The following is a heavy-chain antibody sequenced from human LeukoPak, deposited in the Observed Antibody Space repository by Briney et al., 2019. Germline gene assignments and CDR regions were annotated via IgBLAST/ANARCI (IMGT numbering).Heavy chain of an antibody. V-gene: IGHV3-30*18. J-gene: IGHJ6*03. CDR1: GFTFSSCG. D-gene: IGHD3-16*01. CDR2: ISNDGSKK. CDR3: VKPDRLNYYDSGRQYYYYYMDV. Sequence: GRSLRLSCEASGFTFSSCGMHWVRQAPGKGLEWVAVISNDGSKKFYADSVKGRFTISRDNSKNTLSLQMNSLRAEDTAVYYCVKPDRLNYYDSGRQYYYYYMDVWGKGTTVTVSS.